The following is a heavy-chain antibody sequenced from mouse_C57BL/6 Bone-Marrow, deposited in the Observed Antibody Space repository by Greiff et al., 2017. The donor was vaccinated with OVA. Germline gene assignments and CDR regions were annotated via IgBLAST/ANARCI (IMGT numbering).Heavy chain of an antibody. V-gene: IGHV3-6*01. J-gene: IGHJ1*03. D-gene: IGHD1-1*01. Sequence: EVQLQESGPGLVKPSQSLSLTCSVTGYSFTSGYYWNWIRQFPGNKLEWMGYISYDGSNNYNPSLKNRISITRDTSKNQFFLKLNSVTTEDTATYYCARDRGYYGSYWYFDVWGTGTTVTVSS. CDR3: ARDRGYYGSYWYFDV. CDR2: ISYDGSN. CDR1: GYSFTSGYY.